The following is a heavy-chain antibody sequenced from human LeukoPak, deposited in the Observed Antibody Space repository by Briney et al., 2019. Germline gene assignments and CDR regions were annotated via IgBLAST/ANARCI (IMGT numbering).Heavy chain of an antibody. J-gene: IGHJ4*02. D-gene: IGHD6-6*01. Sequence: SQTLSLTCTVSGGSISSGSYYWSWIRQPAGKGLEWIGRIYTSGSTNYNPSLKSRVTISVDTSKNQFSLKLSSVTAADTAVYYCARVHSSWSGYFDYWGQGTLVTVSS. CDR1: GGSISSGSYY. V-gene: IGHV4-61*02. CDR2: IYTSGST. CDR3: ARVHSSWSGYFDY.